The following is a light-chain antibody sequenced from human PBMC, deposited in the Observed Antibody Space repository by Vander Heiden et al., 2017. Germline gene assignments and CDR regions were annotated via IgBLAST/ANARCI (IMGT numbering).Light chain of an antibody. J-gene: IGKJ1*01. CDR2: GAT. CDR3: QQYNNWPRT. V-gene: IGKV3-15*01. CDR1: QSISIN. Sequence: DILLTQAPATLTLSPGERATLSCRARQSISINLAWYQQKPGQAPRLLKYGATMRATGISGRFSGSGSGTEFTLTISSLQSEDFAIYYCQQYNNWPRTFGQGTKVEIK.